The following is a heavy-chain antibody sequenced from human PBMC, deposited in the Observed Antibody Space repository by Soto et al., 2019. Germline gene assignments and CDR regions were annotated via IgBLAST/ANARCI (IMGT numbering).Heavy chain of an antibody. J-gene: IGHJ6*02. CDR3: ARGLNYYDSGSPSYGMDV. CDR1: GDSVSSNSAA. Sequence: SQTLSLTCAISGDSVSSNSAAWNWVRQSPSRGLEWLGRTYYRSKWYNDYALSVESRITINPDPSKNQFSLQLNSVTPEDTAKYFCARGLNYYDSGSPSYGMDVWGQGTTVTVYS. D-gene: IGHD3-10*01. CDR2: TYYRSKWYN. V-gene: IGHV6-1*01.